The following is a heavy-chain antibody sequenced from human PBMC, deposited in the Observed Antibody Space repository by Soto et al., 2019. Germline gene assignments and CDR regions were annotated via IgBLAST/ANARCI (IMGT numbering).Heavy chain of an antibody. CDR3: AKDPNIVVGTGGLDV. Sequence: ASVKVSCKASGYIFSAHYIHWVLQAPGQGLEWMGWINPSSGATKYAQNFQGRVTMTRVTSIRTAYMVLGSLRSGDTALYYCAKDPNIVVGTGGLDVWGQGTTVTVSS. CDR1: GYIFSAHY. V-gene: IGHV1-2*02. D-gene: IGHD2-21*01. CDR2: INPSSGAT. J-gene: IGHJ6*02.